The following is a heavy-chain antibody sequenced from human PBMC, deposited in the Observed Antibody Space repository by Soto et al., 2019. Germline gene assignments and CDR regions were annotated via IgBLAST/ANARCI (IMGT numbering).Heavy chain of an antibody. V-gene: IGHV1-18*01. CDR1: GYTFTSYG. Sequence: QVQLVQSGAEVKKPGASVKVSCKASGYTFTSYGISWVRQAPGQGLEWMGWISAYNGNTNYAQKLQGRVTMTTDTSTSTAYMELRSLGSDARAVYYCARDLVLLSAGRRGPFGYGLRGGYWGQGTLVTVSS. CDR3: ARDLVLLSAGRRGPFGYGLRGGY. CDR2: ISAYNGNT. J-gene: IGHJ4*02. D-gene: IGHD3-16*01.